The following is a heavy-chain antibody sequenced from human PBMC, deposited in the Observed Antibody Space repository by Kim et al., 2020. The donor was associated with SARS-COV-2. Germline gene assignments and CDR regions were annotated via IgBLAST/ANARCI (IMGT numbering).Heavy chain of an antibody. J-gene: IGHJ4*02. CDR1: GFTFTGHA. CDR3: LKGGWGWIWDH. Sequence: GGSLRLSCTTSGFTFTGHAMSWVRQAPGKGLEWVSSIDGSDGTTYYVDSVKGRFTISRDNSKNTLYLQMSALRADATAVYYCLKGGWGWIWDHWGQGTLVTVSS. D-gene: IGHD2-21*01. V-gene: IGHV3-23*01. CDR2: IDGSDGTT.